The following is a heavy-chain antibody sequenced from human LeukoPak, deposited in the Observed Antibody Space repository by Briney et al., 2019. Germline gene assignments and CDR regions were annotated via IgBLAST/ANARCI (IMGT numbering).Heavy chain of an antibody. D-gene: IGHD2-15*01. Sequence: GGSLRLSCAASGFTFSSYAMHWVRQAPGKGLEWVAVISYDGSNKYYADSVKGRFTISRDNSKNTLYLQMNSLRAEDTAVYYCAKDSIDCSGGSCYPDPPDYWGQGTLVTVSS. J-gene: IGHJ4*02. CDR2: ISYDGSNK. CDR1: GFTFSSYA. CDR3: AKDSIDCSGGSCYPDPPDY. V-gene: IGHV3-30*04.